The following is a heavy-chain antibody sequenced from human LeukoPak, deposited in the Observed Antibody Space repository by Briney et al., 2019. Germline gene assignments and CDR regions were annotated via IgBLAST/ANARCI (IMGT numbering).Heavy chain of an antibody. D-gene: IGHD3-3*01. V-gene: IGHV3-21*04. J-gene: IGHJ6*03. CDR2: ISSSSSYI. CDR1: GFTFSSYS. CDR3: AKGGGLRFLEWLLSTDYMDV. Sequence: SGGSLRLTCAASGFTFSSYSMNWVRQAPGKGLEWVSSISSSSSYIYYADSVKGRFTISRDNAKNTLYLQMNSLRAEDTAVYYCAKGGGLRFLEWLLSTDYMDVWGKGTTVTVSS.